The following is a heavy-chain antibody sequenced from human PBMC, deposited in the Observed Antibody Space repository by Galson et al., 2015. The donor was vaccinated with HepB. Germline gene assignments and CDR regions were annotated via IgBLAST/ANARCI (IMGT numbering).Heavy chain of an antibody. Sequence: SLRLSCAASGYTSSRYGVHWVRQAPGKGLEWVAFISDDGSNEEYADSVKGRFTISRDTSKNTMFLQMNILTTQDTAVYYCATAYHFGVIFVPHFYYGMDVWGQGTTVTVSS. CDR2: ISDDGSNE. CDR1: GYTSSRYG. CDR3: ATAYHFGVIFVPHFYYGMDV. J-gene: IGHJ6*02. D-gene: IGHD3-3*01. V-gene: IGHV3-30-3*01.